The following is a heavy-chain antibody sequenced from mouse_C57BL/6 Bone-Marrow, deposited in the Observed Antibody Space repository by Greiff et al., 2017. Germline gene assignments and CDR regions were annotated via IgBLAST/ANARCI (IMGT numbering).Heavy chain of an antibody. Sequence: EVQGVESGGDLVKPGGSLKLSCAASGFTFSSYGMSWVRQTPDKRLEWVATISSGGSYTYYPDSGKGRFTISRDNAKNTLYLQISSLKSEDTAMYYCARQGVYDSFAYWGQGTLVTVSA. D-gene: IGHD2-4*01. J-gene: IGHJ3*01. CDR3: ARQGVYDSFAY. CDR2: ISSGGSYT. CDR1: GFTFSSYG. V-gene: IGHV5-6*01.